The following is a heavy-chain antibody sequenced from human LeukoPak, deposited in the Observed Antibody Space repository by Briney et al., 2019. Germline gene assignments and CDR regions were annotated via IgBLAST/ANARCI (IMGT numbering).Heavy chain of an antibody. CDR3: AKDLGGDWSYNWFDP. CDR2: ISGSGGST. V-gene: IGHV3-23*01. D-gene: IGHD2-21*02. Sequence: PGGSLRLSCAASGFTFSSYAMSWVRQAPGKGLEWVSAISGSGGSTYYADSVKGRFTISRDNSKNTLYLQMNSLRAEDTAVYYCAKDLGGDWSYNWFDPWGQGTLVTVSS. J-gene: IGHJ5*02. CDR1: GFTFSSYA.